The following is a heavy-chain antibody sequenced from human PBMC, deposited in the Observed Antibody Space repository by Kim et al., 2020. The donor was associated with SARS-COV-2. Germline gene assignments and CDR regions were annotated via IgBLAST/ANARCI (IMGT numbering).Heavy chain of an antibody. Sequence: GGSLRLSCAASGFTFSTYWMTWVRQAPGKGLEWVANIKQDGSEGHYVDSVKGRFTISRDNAKNSLYLQMTSLRAEDMAMYYCARSEEVDSRGYWGGSHYYHMDVWGKGTAVTVSS. CDR1: GFTFSTYW. CDR3: ARSEEVDSRGYWGGSHYYHMDV. D-gene: IGHD3-22*01. CDR2: IKQDGSEG. V-gene: IGHV3-7*01. J-gene: IGHJ6*04.